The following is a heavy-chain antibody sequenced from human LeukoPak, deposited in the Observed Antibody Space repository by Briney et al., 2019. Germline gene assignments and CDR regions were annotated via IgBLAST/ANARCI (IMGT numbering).Heavy chain of an antibody. CDR3: ARLFPAAGTPYYYIMDV. J-gene: IGHJ6*02. D-gene: IGHD6-13*01. CDR1: GGSIRGYY. V-gene: IGHV4-59*01. CDR2: IYSSGST. Sequence: LETLSLTRTVSGGSIRGYYWSCIWQPPGKRLEWIGYIYSSGSTNYNPSLKSRVTISIDTSKNQFSLKLSSVTAADTAVYYCARLFPAAGTPYYYIMDVWGQGTTVTVSS.